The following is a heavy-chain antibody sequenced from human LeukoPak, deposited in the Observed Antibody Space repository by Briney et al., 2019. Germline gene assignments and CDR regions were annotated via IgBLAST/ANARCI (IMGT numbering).Heavy chain of an antibody. J-gene: IGHJ4*02. D-gene: IGHD4-17*01. V-gene: IGHV1-69*05. CDR3: ARAFGYGDSYYFDY. CDR1: GGTFSSYA. CDR2: IIPIFGTA. Sequence: ASVKVSCKASGGTFSSYAISWVRQAPGQGREWMGRIIPIFGTANYAQKFQGRVTITTDESTSTAYMELSGLRSEDTAVYYCARAFGYGDSYYFDYWGQGTLVTVSS.